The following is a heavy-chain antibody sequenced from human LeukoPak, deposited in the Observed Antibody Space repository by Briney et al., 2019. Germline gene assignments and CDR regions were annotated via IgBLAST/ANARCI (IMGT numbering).Heavy chain of an antibody. CDR1: GYTFTSYD. CDR2: MNPNSGNT. J-gene: IGHJ4*02. CDR3: ARAPSISGTTPPGY. D-gene: IGHD1-7*01. Sequence: GASVKVSCKASGYTFTSYDINWVRQATGQGLEWMGWMNPNSGNTGYAQKFQGRVTMTRNTSISTAYMELSSLRSGDTAVYYCARAPSISGTTPPGYWGQGTRVTVSS. V-gene: IGHV1-8*01.